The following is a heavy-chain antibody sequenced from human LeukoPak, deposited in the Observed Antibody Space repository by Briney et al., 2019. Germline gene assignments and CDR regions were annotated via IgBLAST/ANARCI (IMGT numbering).Heavy chain of an antibody. CDR3: ARDLNYGDFDY. D-gene: IGHD4-17*01. Sequence: GGSLRLSCAASGFTFSTFAMIWVRQPPGKGLEWVSSIFPSGGEIHYADSVKGRFTISRDSAKNSLYLQKNSLRAEDTALYYCARDLNYGDFDYWGQGTLVTVSS. CDR1: GFTFSTFA. CDR2: IFPSGGEI. J-gene: IGHJ4*02. V-gene: IGHV3-21*04.